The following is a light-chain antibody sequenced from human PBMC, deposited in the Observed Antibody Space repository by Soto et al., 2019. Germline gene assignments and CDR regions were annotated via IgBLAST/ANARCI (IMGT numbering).Light chain of an antibody. CDR2: GVS. V-gene: IGLV2-14*03. CDR3: SSYTPKKILL. Sequence: QSALTQPASVSGSPGQSITISCTGTISDSGSYNYVSWYQQHPGKAPKLMIFGVSNRPSGVSNRFSGSKSDTTASLTISGLQAEDEAFYYCSSYTPKKILLFGGGTQLTVL. J-gene: IGLJ2*01. CDR1: ISDSGSYNY.